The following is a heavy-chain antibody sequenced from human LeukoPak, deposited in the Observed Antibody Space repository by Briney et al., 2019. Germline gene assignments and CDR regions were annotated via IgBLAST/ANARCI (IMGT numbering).Heavy chain of an antibody. Sequence: SETLSLTCTVSGGSISSCYWSWIRQPPGKGLEWIGYIYYSGSTNYNPSLKIRVTISVDTSKNQFSLKLSSVTAADTAVYYCARGASCSGGSCYSYYYYYMDVWGKGTTVTVSS. CDR1: GGSISSCY. D-gene: IGHD2-15*01. V-gene: IGHV4-59*01. CDR2: IYYSGST. J-gene: IGHJ6*03. CDR3: ARGASCSGGSCYSYYYYYMDV.